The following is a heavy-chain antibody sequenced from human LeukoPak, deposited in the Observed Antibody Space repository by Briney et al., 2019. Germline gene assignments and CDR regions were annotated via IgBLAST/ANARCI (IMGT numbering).Heavy chain of an antibody. CDR1: GGSISSYY. J-gene: IGHJ2*01. CDR3: ARESNYLSYFDL. D-gene: IGHD4-11*01. V-gene: IGHV4-59*01. CDR2: IYYSGST. Sequence: SETLSPTCTVSGGSISSYYWSWIRQPPGKGLEWIGYIYYSGSTNYNPSLKSRVTISVDTSKNQFSLKLSSVTAADTAVYYCARESNYLSYFDLWGRGPLVTVSS.